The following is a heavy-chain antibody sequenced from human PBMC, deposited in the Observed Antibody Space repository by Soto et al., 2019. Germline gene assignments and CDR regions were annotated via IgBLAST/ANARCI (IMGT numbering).Heavy chain of an antibody. CDR3: AINAREGFYGSGSYNDY. Sequence: QVQLVQSGAEXKKPGSSVKVSCKASGGTFSSYAISWVRQAPGQGLEWMGGIIPIFGTANYAQKFQGRVTITTDESTSTAYMELSSLRSEDTAVYYCAINAREGFYGSGSYNDYWGQGTLVTVSS. J-gene: IGHJ4*02. D-gene: IGHD3-10*01. CDR1: GGTFSSYA. V-gene: IGHV1-69*01. CDR2: IIPIFGTA.